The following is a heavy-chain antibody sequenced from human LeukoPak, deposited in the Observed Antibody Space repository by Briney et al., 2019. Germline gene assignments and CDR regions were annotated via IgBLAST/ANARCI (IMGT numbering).Heavy chain of an antibody. CDR3: ARDHITAAADLDY. CDR2: ISSSGDDV. D-gene: IGHD6-25*01. CDR1: GFTFGSHN. V-gene: IGHV3-21*01. Sequence: PGGSLRLSCAASGFTFGSHNMNWVRQAPGKGLEWVSYISSSGDDVDHADSLKGRFTISRDNAKNSLYLQMNSLRDEDTAVYYCARDHITAAADLDYWGQGTLVTVSS. J-gene: IGHJ4*02.